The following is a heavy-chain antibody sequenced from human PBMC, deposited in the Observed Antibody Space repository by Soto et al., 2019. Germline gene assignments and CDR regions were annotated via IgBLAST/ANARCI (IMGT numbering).Heavy chain of an antibody. CDR2: INHSGST. Sequence: QVQLQQWGAGLLKPSETLSLTCAVYGGSFSGYYWSWIRQPPGKGLEWIGEINHSGSTNYNPSLKSRVTISVDTYKNQFSLKLSSVTAADTAVYYCARVVVPAASPYYYYMDVWGKGTTVTVSS. V-gene: IGHV4-34*01. D-gene: IGHD2-2*01. CDR1: GGSFSGYY. J-gene: IGHJ6*03. CDR3: ARVVVPAASPYYYYMDV.